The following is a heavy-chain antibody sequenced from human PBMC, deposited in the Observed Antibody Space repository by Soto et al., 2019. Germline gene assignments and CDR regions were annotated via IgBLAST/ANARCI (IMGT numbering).Heavy chain of an antibody. CDR1: GGSISSSSYY. CDR3: ARHEAGHNWNWGRAEFDY. CDR2: IYYSGST. J-gene: IGHJ4*02. D-gene: IGHD1-7*01. V-gene: IGHV4-39*01. Sequence: QLQLQESGPGLVKPSETLSLTCTVSGGSISSSSYYWGWIRQPPGKGLEWIGSIYYSGSTYYNPSLKSRVTISVDTSKNQFSLKLSSVTAADTAVYYCARHEAGHNWNWGRAEFDYWGQGTLVTVSS.